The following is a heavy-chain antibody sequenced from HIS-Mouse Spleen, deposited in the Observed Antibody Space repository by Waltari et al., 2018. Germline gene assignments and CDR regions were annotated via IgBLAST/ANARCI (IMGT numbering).Heavy chain of an antibody. CDR3: ARDHRNNWAIRD. CDR1: GLTVRPYA. D-gene: IGHD1-20*01. J-gene: IGHJ4*02. V-gene: IGHV3-30-3*01. Sequence: QVQLVESGGGVVQPGRSLRLSLASSGLTVRPYALARVPQAPGKGLEWVAVISYDGSNKYYADSVKCRFTISRDNSKNTLYLQMNSLRAEDTAVYYCARDHRNNWAIRDWGQGTLVTVSS. CDR2: ISYDGSNK.